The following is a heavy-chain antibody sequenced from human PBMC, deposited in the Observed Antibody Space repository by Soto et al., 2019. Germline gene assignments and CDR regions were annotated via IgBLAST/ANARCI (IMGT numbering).Heavy chain of an antibody. CDR3: ARRPGDSYGYYYYGMDV. Sequence: GESLKISRKGSGYSFTIYWIGWVRQRSGKGLEWMGIIYPGDPDTRYSPSFQGQVTISADKSISTAYLQWSSLKASDTAMYYCARRPGDSYGYYYYGMDVWGQGTTVTVSS. D-gene: IGHD5-18*01. CDR1: GYSFTIYW. V-gene: IGHV5-51*01. J-gene: IGHJ6*02. CDR2: IYPGDPDT.